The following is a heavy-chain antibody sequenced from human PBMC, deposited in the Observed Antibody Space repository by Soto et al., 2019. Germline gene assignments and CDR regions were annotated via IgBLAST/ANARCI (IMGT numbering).Heavy chain of an antibody. CDR1: GESFSYYY. D-gene: IGHD2-15*01. J-gene: IGHJ4*02. Sequence: SETLSLTCAVYGESFSYYYWRWIRQPPGEGLEWIGEITHSGSSNYNPSLKSRLTMSVDTSKNQFSLKLRSVTAADTAVYYCARGKTYCSGGTCYEQFDYWGQGTLVT. CDR3: ARGKTYCSGGTCYEQFDY. CDR2: ITHSGSS. V-gene: IGHV4-34*01.